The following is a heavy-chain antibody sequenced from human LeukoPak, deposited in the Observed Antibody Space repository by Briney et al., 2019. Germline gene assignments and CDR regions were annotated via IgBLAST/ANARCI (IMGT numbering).Heavy chain of an antibody. Sequence: GGSLRLSCAASGLTFSSYAMHWVRQAPGKGLEWVAVISYDGSNKYYADSVKGRFTISRDNSKNTLYLQMNSLRAEDTAVYYCARDLIGSFGAYGMDVWGKGTTVTVSS. V-gene: IGHV3-30*04. CDR2: ISYDGSNK. CDR3: ARDLIGSFGAYGMDV. J-gene: IGHJ6*04. CDR1: GLTFSSYA. D-gene: IGHD3-10*01.